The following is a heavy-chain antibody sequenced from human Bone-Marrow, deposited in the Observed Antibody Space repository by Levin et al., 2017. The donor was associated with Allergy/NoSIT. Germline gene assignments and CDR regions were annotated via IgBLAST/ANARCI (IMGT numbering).Heavy chain of an antibody. Sequence: GESLKISCKASGYTFTSYDINWVRQATGQGLEWMGWMNPHSGNTGYAQRFQGRVTLTRNTSISTAYVELSSLRSEDTAVYYCARLDDYGDYNWFDPWGQGTLVTVSS. V-gene: IGHV1-8*01. CDR2: MNPHSGNT. CDR1: GYTFTSYD. CDR3: ARLDDYGDYNWFDP. J-gene: IGHJ5*02. D-gene: IGHD4-17*01.